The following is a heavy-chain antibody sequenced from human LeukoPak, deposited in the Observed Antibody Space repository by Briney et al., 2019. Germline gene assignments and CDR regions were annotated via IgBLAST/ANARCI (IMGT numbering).Heavy chain of an antibody. V-gene: IGHV4-61*05. CDR2: IHYNGNT. CDR1: GGSIGSSSYY. CDR3: ARHISSGGTYAHFDY. Sequence: SETLSLTCTVSGGSIGSSSYYWGWIRQPPGEGLEWIGYIHYNGNTNYNPSLKSRVTMSLDTSENQVSLKLNSVTAADTAVYYCARHISSGGTYAHFDYWGQGTLVTVSS. D-gene: IGHD1-26*01. J-gene: IGHJ4*02.